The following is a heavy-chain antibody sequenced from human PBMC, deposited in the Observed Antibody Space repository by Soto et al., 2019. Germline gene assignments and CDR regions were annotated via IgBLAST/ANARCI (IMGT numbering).Heavy chain of an antibody. CDR2: ISNRGDT. CDR3: ARELLYCRGSSCSITGDAYDI. J-gene: IGHJ3*02. Sequence: PGGSLRLSCTASGFIVNDTYVNWARKTPGKGLEWVSVISNRGDTHYADSVRGRFSLSRDISDNTLHLQMNNLRVEDTAVYYCARELLYCRGSSCSITGDAYDIWGQGPMVTV. CDR1: GFIVNDTY. D-gene: IGHD2-15*01. V-gene: IGHV3-66*01.